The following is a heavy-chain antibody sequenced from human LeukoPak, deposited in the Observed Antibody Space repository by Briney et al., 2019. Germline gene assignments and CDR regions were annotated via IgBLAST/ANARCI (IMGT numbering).Heavy chain of an antibody. CDR1: GGFFSGYY. CDR2: INHSGST. CDR3: ARGRSSSWSLYYYYGMDV. V-gene: IGHV4-34*01. J-gene: IGHJ6*02. D-gene: IGHD6-13*01. Sequence: SETLSLTCAVYGGFFSGYYWSWIRQPPGKGLEWIGEINHSGSTNYNPSLKSRVTISVDTSKNQFSLKLSSVTAADTAVYYCARGRSSSWSLYYYYGMDVWGQGTTVTVSS.